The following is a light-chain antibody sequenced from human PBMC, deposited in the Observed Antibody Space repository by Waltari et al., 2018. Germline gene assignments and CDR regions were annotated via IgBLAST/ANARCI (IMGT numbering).Light chain of an antibody. J-gene: IGKJ3*01. CDR3: QQYNDWPFT. CDR1: QTVYNN. CDR2: GVS. Sequence: EIVMTQSAATLSVSPGERATLSCRASQTVYNNLAWYRQKPGQAPSLLIYGVSTRASNVPARFSGSGSGTEFTLTIDSLQSDDFALYFCQQYNDWPFTFGPGTKLDVK. V-gene: IGKV3-15*01.